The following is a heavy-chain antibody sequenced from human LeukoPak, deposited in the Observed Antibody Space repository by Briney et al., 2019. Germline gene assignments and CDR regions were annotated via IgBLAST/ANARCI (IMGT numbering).Heavy chain of an antibody. CDR3: ARADSSGYYYGY. CDR2: FDPEDGET. J-gene: IGHJ4*02. V-gene: IGHV1-24*01. D-gene: IGHD3-22*01. Sequence: ASVKVSCKVSGYTLTELSMHWVRQAPGKGLEWMGGFDPEDGETIYAQKFQGRVTITRDTSASTAYMELSSLRSEDTAVYYCARADSSGYYYGYWGQGTLVTVSS. CDR1: GYTLTELS.